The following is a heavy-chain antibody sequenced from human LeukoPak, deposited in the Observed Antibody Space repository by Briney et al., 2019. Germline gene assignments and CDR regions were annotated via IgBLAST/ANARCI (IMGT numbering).Heavy chain of an antibody. D-gene: IGHD3-22*01. Sequence: PGGSLRLSCAASGFTFSSYAMSWVRQAPGKGLEWVSAISGSGGSTYYADSVKGRFTISRDNSKNTLYLQMNSLRAEDTAVYYCATGREGYYYDSSGYYIDYWGQGTLVTVSS. CDR3: ATGREGYYYDSSGYYIDY. CDR1: GFTFSSYA. J-gene: IGHJ4*02. V-gene: IGHV3-23*01. CDR2: ISGSGGST.